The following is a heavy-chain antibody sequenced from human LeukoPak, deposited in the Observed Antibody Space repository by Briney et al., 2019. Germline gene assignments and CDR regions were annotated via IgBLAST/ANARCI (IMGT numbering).Heavy chain of an antibody. Sequence: GGSLRLSCAASGFTFSSYAMSWVRQAPGTGLEWVSAISGSGDSTYYADSVKGRFTISRDNSKNTLYLQMNSLRTEDTAVYYCARDCSSAICYAAFDHWGQGTLVTVSS. CDR2: ISGSGDST. D-gene: IGHD2-2*01. CDR1: GFTFSSYA. V-gene: IGHV3-23*01. CDR3: ARDCSSAICYAAFDH. J-gene: IGHJ4*02.